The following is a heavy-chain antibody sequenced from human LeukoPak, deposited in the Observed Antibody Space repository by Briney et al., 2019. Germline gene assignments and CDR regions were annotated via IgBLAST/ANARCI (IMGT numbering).Heavy chain of an antibody. V-gene: IGHV1-18*01. Sequence: GASVKVSCKASGYTFTSYGISWVRQAPGQGLEWMGWISAYNGNTNYAQKVQDRVTMTIDTSTSTAYMELRSLGSDDTAVFYCARVGNYTKNRSANAFDMWGQGTMVTVSS. CDR2: ISAYNGNT. D-gene: IGHD1-7*01. J-gene: IGHJ3*02. CDR1: GYTFTSYG. CDR3: ARVGNYTKNRSANAFDM.